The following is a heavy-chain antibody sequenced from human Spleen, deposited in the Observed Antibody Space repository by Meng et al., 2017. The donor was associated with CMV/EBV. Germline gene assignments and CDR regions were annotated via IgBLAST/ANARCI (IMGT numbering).Heavy chain of an antibody. V-gene: IGHV4-4*02. CDR1: GGSITISNW. CDR3: ARDRVTIFGANGMDV. CDR2: FSQSGST. Sequence: GSLKISCAVSGGSITISNWWSWVRQPPGKGLEWIGEFSQSGSTNYSPSLKSRVTMSLDKSKNQFSLQLSSVTAADTAVYYCARDRVTIFGANGMDVWGQGTTVTVSS. J-gene: IGHJ6*02. D-gene: IGHD3-3*01.